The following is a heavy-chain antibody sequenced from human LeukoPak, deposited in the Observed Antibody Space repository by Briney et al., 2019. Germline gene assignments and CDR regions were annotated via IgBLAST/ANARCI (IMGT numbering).Heavy chain of an antibody. D-gene: IGHD6-13*01. CDR3: AKRVAAPGPTFDY. Sequence: PGGSLRLSCAASGCTFSSYAMSWVRQAPGKGLEWVSAISGSGGSTYYADSVKGRFTISRDNSKNTLYLQMNILRAEDTAVYYCAKRVAAPGPTFDYWGQGTLVTVSS. CDR1: GCTFSSYA. J-gene: IGHJ4*02. V-gene: IGHV3-23*01. CDR2: ISGSGGST.